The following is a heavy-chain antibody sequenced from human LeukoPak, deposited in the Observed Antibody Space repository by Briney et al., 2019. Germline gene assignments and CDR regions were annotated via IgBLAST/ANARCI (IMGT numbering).Heavy chain of an antibody. V-gene: IGHV3-9*01. J-gene: IGHJ3*02. CDR2: SSWNSGSI. CDR3: AKDIWSGTYYYDTSGYHQGSFDI. Sequence: GRSLRLSCAASGFTFGDYAMHWVRQAPGKGLEWVSGSSWNSGSIGYADSVKGRFTISRDNAKNSLYLQMNSLRAEDTALYYCAKDIWSGTYYYDTSGYHQGSFDIGGQGTMVTVPS. CDR1: GFTFGDYA. D-gene: IGHD3-22*01.